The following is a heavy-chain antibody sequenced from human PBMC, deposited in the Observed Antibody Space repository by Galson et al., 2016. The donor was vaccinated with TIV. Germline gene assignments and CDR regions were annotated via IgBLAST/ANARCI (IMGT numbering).Heavy chain of an antibody. CDR2: ISFDGNSE. J-gene: IGHJ4*02. D-gene: IGHD3-3*01. V-gene: IGHV3-30-3*01. CDR3: ARDSGVFCRRASCFEWLDY. Sequence: SLRLSCAASGFVFRNYPIHWVRQAPGKGLEWVALISFDGNSEYFADSMKGRFTISRDNSKNTLYLQMNSLRTEDTAVYFCARDSGVFCRRASCFEWLDYWGQGTLVTVSS. CDR1: GFVFRNYP.